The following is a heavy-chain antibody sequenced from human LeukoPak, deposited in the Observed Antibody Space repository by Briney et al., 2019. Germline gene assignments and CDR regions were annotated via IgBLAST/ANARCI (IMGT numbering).Heavy chain of an antibody. CDR2: ISGSGGST. V-gene: IGHV3-23*01. J-gene: IGHJ4*02. CDR1: GFTLSSYA. CDR3: AKEGYYDILSGYSIYYDY. Sequence: GGSLRLSCAASGFTLSSYAMSWVRQAPGKGLEWVSAISGSGGSTYYVDSVKGLFTISRDNSKNTLYLQMNSLRAEDTAVYYCAKEGYYDILSGYSIYYDYWGQGTLVTVSS. D-gene: IGHD3-9*01.